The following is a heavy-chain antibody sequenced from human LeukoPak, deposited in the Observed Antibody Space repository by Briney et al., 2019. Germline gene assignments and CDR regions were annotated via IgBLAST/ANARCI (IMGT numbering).Heavy chain of an antibody. CDR2: INPSGRST. Sequence: GASVKVSCKASGYTFTSYYIHWVRQAPGQGLEWMGIINPSGRSTSYAQKFQGRVTMTRDTSTSTVYMELSSLRSEDTAVYYCAREAGTAMAPFDYWGQGTLVTVSS. CDR1: GYTFTSYY. V-gene: IGHV1-46*01. D-gene: IGHD5-18*01. J-gene: IGHJ4*02. CDR3: AREAGTAMAPFDY.